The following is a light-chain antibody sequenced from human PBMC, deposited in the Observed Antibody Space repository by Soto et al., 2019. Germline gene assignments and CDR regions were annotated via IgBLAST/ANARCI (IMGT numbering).Light chain of an antibody. Sequence: DIQMTQSPSTLSASVGDSVTITCRASQSISDWLAWYQQRPGKAPKLLIYSASFLVSGVPSRFSASGSGTEFTLTISSLQPDDFASYYCQQYRGFSRTFGQGTKVEVK. V-gene: IGKV1-5*01. CDR1: QSISDW. CDR3: QQYRGFSRT. J-gene: IGKJ1*01. CDR2: SAS.